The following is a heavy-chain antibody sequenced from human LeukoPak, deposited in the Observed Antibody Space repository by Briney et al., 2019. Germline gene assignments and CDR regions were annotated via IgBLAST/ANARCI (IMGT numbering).Heavy chain of an antibody. D-gene: IGHD6-13*01. CDR1: GGSISSYY. CDR3: ARRAGYTSSWYEY. CDR2: IYYSGST. J-gene: IGHJ4*02. V-gene: IGHV4-59*01. Sequence: SETLSLTCTVSGGSISSYYWSWIRQPPGKGLEWIGYIYYSGSTNYNPSLKSRVTISVDTAKNQLSLKLSSVTAADTAVYYCARRAGYTSSWYEYWGQGTLVTVSS.